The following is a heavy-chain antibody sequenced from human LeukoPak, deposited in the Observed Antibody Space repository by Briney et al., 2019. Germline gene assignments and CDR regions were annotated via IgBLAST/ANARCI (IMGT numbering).Heavy chain of an antibody. Sequence: GGSLRLSCAASGFTFSSYSMNWVRQAPGKGLEWVSSISSSSSYIYYADSVKGRFTISRDNAKNSLYLQMNSLRAEDTAVYCCARDLSASVGAFDIWGQGTMVTVSS. CDR2: ISSSSSYI. J-gene: IGHJ3*02. CDR1: GFTFSSYS. CDR3: ARDLSASVGAFDI. V-gene: IGHV3-21*01. D-gene: IGHD1-26*01.